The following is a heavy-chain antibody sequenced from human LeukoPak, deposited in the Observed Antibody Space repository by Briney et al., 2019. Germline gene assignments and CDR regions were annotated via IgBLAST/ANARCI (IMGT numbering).Heavy chain of an antibody. J-gene: IGHJ4*02. CDR1: GFTFSSYG. CDR2: IRYDGSNK. Sequence: GGSLRLSCAASGFTFSSYGMHWVRQAPGKGLEWVAFIRYDGSNKYYADSVKGQFTISRDNSKNTLYLQMNSLRAEDTAVYYCAKDLGYYDSPFDYWGQGTLVTVSS. CDR3: AKDLGYYDSPFDY. V-gene: IGHV3-30*02. D-gene: IGHD3-22*01.